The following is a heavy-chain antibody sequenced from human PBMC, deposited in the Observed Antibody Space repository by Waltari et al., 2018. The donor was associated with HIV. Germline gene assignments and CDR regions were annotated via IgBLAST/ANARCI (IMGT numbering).Heavy chain of an antibody. D-gene: IGHD1-26*01. Sequence: EVQLLESGGGLVQPGGSLRLSCAASGFTFSSYAMSWVRQAPGKGLEWVSAISGIGGSTYYADSVKGRFTISRDNSKNTLYLQMNSLRAEDTAVYYCAKSRARLVGATTVAAFDIWGQGTMVTVSS. CDR1: GFTFSSYA. CDR2: ISGIGGST. J-gene: IGHJ3*02. CDR3: AKSRARLVGATTVAAFDI. V-gene: IGHV3-23*01.